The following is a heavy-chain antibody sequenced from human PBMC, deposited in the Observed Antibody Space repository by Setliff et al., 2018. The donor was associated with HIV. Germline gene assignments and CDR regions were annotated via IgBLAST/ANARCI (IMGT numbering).Heavy chain of an antibody. V-gene: IGHV2-5*01. CDR1: GFSLITSGVG. Sequence: SGPTLVNPTQTLSLTCTFSGFSLITSGVGVGWIRQPPGKALEWLALIYWNDDKRYSPSLKSRLIIRKDASKNQVVLTMTKMDPVDTGTYYCAHTTSFDFWTPGPMDVWGKGTTVTVSS. CDR3: AHTTSFDFWTPGPMDV. CDR2: IYWNDDK. D-gene: IGHD3-3*01. J-gene: IGHJ6*03.